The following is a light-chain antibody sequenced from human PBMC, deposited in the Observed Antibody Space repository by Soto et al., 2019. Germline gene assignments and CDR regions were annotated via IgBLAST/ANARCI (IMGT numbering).Light chain of an antibody. J-gene: IGLJ2*01. Sequence: QSVLTQPPSVSGAPGQRVTISGTGTSSNIGAIYDVHLYQQFPGTTTKLLIYGNSNRTSGVPDRFSGSKSGNSGSLGITGLQAEDEGDYYCQYYDNNLSTSVFGGGTTLTV. CDR1: SSNIGAIYD. CDR2: GNS. CDR3: QYYDNNLSTSV. V-gene: IGLV1-40*01.